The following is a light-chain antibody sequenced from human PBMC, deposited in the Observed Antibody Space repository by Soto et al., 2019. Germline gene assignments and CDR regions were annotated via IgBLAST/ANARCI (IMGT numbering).Light chain of an antibody. J-gene: IGLJ2*01. CDR2: EGS. Sequence: QSVLTQPASVSGSPGQSITISCTGTSSDVGGYNYVSWYQQHPGKAPKLMIYEGSKRPSGVSNRFSGSKSGNTASLTISGLQAEDEADYYCCSYVSSNTLIFGGGTKLTVL. V-gene: IGLV2-23*01. CDR1: SSDVGGYNY. CDR3: CSYVSSNTLI.